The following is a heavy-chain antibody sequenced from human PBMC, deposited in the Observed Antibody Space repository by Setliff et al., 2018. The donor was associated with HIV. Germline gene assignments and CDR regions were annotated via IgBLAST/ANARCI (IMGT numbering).Heavy chain of an antibody. Sequence: PSETLSLTCTVSGGSISSGDYFLSWIRQAPGKGLEWIGCIYYSGSAYYNPSLESRLTISVDTSKNQFSLKLNSVTAADTAVYFCARMSISASVYFDYWGQGSQVTVSS. CDR1: GGSISSGDYF. CDR2: IYYSGSA. CDR3: ARMSISASVYFDY. D-gene: IGHD6-25*01. J-gene: IGHJ4*02. V-gene: IGHV4-30-4*08.